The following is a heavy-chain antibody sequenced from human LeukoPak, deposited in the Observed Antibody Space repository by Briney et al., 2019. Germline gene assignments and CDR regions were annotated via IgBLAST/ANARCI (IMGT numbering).Heavy chain of an antibody. CDR1: GFTFSSYA. D-gene: IGHD4-17*01. J-gene: IGHJ4*02. CDR3: ATDYDTPFGY. V-gene: IGHV3-30*04. CDR2: ISYDGSNK. Sequence: GRSLRLPCAASGFTFSSYAMHWVRQAPGKGLEWVAVISYDGSNKYYADSVKGRFTISRDNSMNTLYLQMNSLRAEDTAVYYCATDYDTPFGYWGQGTLVTVSS.